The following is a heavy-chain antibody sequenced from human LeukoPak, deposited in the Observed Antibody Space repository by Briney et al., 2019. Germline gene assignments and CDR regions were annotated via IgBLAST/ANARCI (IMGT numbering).Heavy chain of an antibody. Sequence: GGSLRLSCAASGFTFSSYEMNWVRQAPGKGLEWVSSIDSSGSLVYYADSVKGRFTISRDNAKNSLYLQMNSLRAEDTALYYCSRDAQYLLFDYWGQGVLVTVSS. D-gene: IGHD2-2*01. CDR1: GFTFSSYE. V-gene: IGHV3-48*03. CDR3: SRDAQYLLFDY. J-gene: IGHJ4*02. CDR2: IDSSGSLV.